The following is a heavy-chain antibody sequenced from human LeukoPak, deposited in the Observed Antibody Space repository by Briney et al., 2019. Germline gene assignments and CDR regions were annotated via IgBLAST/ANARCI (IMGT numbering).Heavy chain of an antibody. CDR2: IKRDGSEK. V-gene: IGHV3-7*01. J-gene: IGHJ4*02. CDR3: AGGHSSGYYGSDY. D-gene: IGHD3-22*01. Sequence: PGGSLRLSCAASGITFRSYWMSWARQTPGKGLEWVANIKRDGSEKFYVDSVKGRFTISRDNATNSLYLQMNSLRAEDTAVYYCAGGHSSGYYGSDYWGQGTLVTVSS. CDR1: GITFRSYW.